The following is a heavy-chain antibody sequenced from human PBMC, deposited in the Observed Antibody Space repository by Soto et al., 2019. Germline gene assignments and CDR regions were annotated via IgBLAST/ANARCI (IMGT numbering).Heavy chain of an antibody. V-gene: IGHV3-23*01. J-gene: IGHJ4*02. CDR2: ISGSGGST. CDR1: GFTFSSYA. D-gene: IGHD2-2*01. CDR3: ANALGYCSSTSCCYDY. Sequence: GGSLRLSCAASGFTFSSYAMSWVRQAQGKGLEWVSAISGSGGSTYYADSVKGRFTISRDTSKNTLYLQMNSLRAEVSDVYYCANALGYCSSTSCCYDYWGQGTLVTVSS.